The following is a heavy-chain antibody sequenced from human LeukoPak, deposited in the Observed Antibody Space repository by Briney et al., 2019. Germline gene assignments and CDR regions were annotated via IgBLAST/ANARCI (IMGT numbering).Heavy chain of an antibody. CDR2: ISHDGSIK. V-gene: IGHV3-30*18. CDR1: GFSFSTYG. D-gene: IGHD3-10*01. CDR3: AKDRWERYGSGSSLDY. Sequence: GGSLRLSCAASGFSFSTYGLHWVRQAPGKGLEWVAFISHDGSIKNNADSVKGRFAISRDTSKNTLYLQMNSLRAEDTAVYYCAKDRWERYGSGSSLDYWGQGTLVTVSS. J-gene: IGHJ4*02.